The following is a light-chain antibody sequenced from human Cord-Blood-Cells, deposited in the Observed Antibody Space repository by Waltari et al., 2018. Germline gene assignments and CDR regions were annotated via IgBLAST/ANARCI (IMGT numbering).Light chain of an antibody. J-gene: IGKJ1*01. CDR1: QSVSSSY. V-gene: IGKV3-20*01. Sequence: LSLSPGERATLSCRASQSVSSSYLAWYQQKPGQAPRLLIYGASSRTTGIPDRFSGSGSGTDFTLTISRLEPEDFAVYYCQQYGSSSWTFGQGTKVEIK. CDR2: GAS. CDR3: QQYGSSSWT.